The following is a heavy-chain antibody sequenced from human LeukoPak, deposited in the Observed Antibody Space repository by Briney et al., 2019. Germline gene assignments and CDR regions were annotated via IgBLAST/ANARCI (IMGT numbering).Heavy chain of an antibody. V-gene: IGHV3-74*01. CDR1: GFTFSSYW. D-gene: IGHD4-17*01. J-gene: IGHJ5*02. CDR3: TRNFDYGDYL. CDR2: INPDGSVT. Sequence: QPGGSLRLSCVASGFTFSSYWMHWVRQDPGKWLVWVSRINPDGSVTGYADSVKGRFTVSRDNAKNTLYLQMNSLRAEDTAIYYCTRNFDYGDYLWGQGTLVTVSS.